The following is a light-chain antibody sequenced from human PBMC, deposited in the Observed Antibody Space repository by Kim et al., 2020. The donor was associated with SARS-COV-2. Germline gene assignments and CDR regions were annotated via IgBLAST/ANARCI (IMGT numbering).Light chain of an antibody. CDR2: EDH. J-gene: IGLJ3*02. V-gene: IGLV6-57*01. Sequence: NFMLTQSHSVSESPGKTVIISCTRSSGSIVSDFVQWFQQRPGSSPTTVIYEDHKRPSGVPDRFSGSVDSSSNSAPLTISGLRTEDEADYYCQSYDDNIWVFGGGTQLTVL. CDR3: QSYDDNIWV. CDR1: SGSIVSDF.